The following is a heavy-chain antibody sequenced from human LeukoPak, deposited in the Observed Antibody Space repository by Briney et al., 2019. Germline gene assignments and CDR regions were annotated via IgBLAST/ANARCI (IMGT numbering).Heavy chain of an antibody. CDR1: GSTFNNYD. D-gene: IGHD3-22*01. V-gene: IGHV3-30*02. Sequence: GGSLRLSCAASGSTFNNYDMHWVRQAPGKGLEWVAFIRYDGSYKFYADSVTGRFTISRDNSKNTLYLQMNSLRTEDTAVYYCTSEHKSGYAFDYWGQGTLVTVSS. CDR3: TSEHKSGYAFDY. CDR2: IRYDGSYK. J-gene: IGHJ4*02.